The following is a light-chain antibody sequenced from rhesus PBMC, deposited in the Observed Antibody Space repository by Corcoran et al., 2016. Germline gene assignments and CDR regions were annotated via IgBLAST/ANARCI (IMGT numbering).Light chain of an antibody. CDR1: ASDIGDYNS. J-gene: IGLJ1*01. V-gene: IGLV2-32*02. Sequence: QTALTQPRSVSGSPGQSVTISCTGTASDIGDYNSVSWYQQPPDTAPKLLIYEVSKRPTGVSDRFSGSKSDNTASLTISGLQTEDEADYHGSSYTGSNTFVFGTGTRLTVL. CDR2: EVS. CDR3: SSYTGSNTFV.